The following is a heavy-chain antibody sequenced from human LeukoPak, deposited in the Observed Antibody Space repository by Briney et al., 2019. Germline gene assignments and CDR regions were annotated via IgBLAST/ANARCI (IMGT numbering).Heavy chain of an antibody. CDR1: GFTFRDYY. CDR2: ISSSRNDI. CDR3: ARGLYCGGDCYPPYFDY. Sequence: GGSLRLSCAASGFTFRDYYMSWIRQAPGKGLEWISYISSSRNDIYYADSVKGRFTISRDNAKNSLYLQMNGLSLDDTAVYYCARGLYCGGDCYPPYFDYWGQGTLVTASS. D-gene: IGHD2-21*02. J-gene: IGHJ4*02. V-gene: IGHV3-11*01.